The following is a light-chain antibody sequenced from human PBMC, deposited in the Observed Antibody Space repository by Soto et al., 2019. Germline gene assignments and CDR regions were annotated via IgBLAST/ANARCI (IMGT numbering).Light chain of an antibody. CDR1: QSINTY. J-gene: IGKJ3*01. V-gene: IGKV1-39*01. Sequence: DNQMTQFPSCLSAFVGERVPIPCRASQSINTYLNWYQQKPGKAPKLLIYAASSFQSGVPSRFSGSGSGTDFTLTIGSLQTEDFATYYCQQSYSHSRTFGTGTKVDIK. CDR3: QQSYSHSRT. CDR2: AAS.